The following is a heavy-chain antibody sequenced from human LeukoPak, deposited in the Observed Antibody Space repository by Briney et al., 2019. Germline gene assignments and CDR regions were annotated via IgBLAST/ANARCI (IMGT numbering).Heavy chain of an antibody. J-gene: IGHJ4*02. D-gene: IGHD7-27*01. Sequence: SETLSLTCTVSGGSISSGDYYWSWIRQHPGKGLEWIGYIYYSGSTYYNPSLKSRVTISVDTSKNQFSLKLSSVTAADTAVYYCARGDWGLIDYWGQGTLVTVSS. CDR3: ARGDWGLIDY. CDR1: GGSISSGDYY. V-gene: IGHV4-31*03. CDR2: IYYSGST.